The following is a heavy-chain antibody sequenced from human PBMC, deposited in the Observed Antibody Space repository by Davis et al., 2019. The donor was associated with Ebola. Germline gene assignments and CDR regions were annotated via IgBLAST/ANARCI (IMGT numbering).Heavy chain of an antibody. CDR2: ISYDGSNK. Sequence: GESLKISCAASGFTFSSYAMHWVRQAPGKGLEWVAVISYDGSNKYYADSVKGRFTISRDNSKNTLYLQMNSLRAEDTAVYYCARDPGTGDLNPWGQGTLVTVSS. D-gene: IGHD4-17*01. CDR1: GFTFSSYA. J-gene: IGHJ5*02. V-gene: IGHV3-30-3*01. CDR3: ARDPGTGDLNP.